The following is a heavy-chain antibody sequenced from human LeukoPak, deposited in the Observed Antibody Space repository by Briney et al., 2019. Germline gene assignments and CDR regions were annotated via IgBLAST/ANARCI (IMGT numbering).Heavy chain of an antibody. CDR3: AKDSSYEIGSSWYRTYYYGTDV. J-gene: IGHJ6*02. CDR1: GFTFSSYA. V-gene: IGHV3-23*01. D-gene: IGHD6-13*01. CDR2: ISGSGGST. Sequence: GGSLRLSCAASGFTFSSYAMSWVRQAPGKGLEWVSAISGSGGSTYYADSVKGRFTISRDNSKNTLYLQMNSLRAEDTAVYYCAKDSSYEIGSSWYRTYYYGTDVWGQGTTVTVSS.